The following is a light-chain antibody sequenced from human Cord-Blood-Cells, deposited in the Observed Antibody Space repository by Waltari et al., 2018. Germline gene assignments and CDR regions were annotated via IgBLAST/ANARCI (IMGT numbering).Light chain of an antibody. Sequence: QSVLTQPPSVSGAPGQRVTISCTGSSSNIGAGYDVHWYQQLPGTAPKLHIYGNRHRPSGVPDRFSGSKSGTSASLAITGLQAEDEADYYCQSYDSSLSGWVFGGGTKLTVL. CDR3: QSYDSSLSGWV. V-gene: IGLV1-40*01. CDR1: SSNIGAGYD. J-gene: IGLJ3*02. CDR2: GNR.